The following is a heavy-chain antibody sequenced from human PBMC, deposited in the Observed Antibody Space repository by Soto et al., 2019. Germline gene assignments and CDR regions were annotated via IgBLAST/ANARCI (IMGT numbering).Heavy chain of an antibody. V-gene: IGHV3-53*01. J-gene: IGHJ2*01. Sequence: GGSLRLSCAASGFTVSSNYMSWVRQAPGKGLEWVSVIYSGGSTYYADSVKGRFTISRDNSKNTLYLQMNSLRAEDTAVYYCAIRERTWYFDLWGRGTLVTVSS. CDR1: GFTVSSNY. CDR2: IYSGGST. CDR3: AIRERTWYFDL.